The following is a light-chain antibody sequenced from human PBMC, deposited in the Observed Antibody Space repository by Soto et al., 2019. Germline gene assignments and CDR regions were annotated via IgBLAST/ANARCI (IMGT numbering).Light chain of an antibody. CDR1: QSVDIS. J-gene: IGKJ1*01. Sequence: EIVLTQSPATLSVSQGERVTLSCRASQSVDISLALYQQKPGQAPRLLIYGASTRATGIPNRFSGSGSGTDFTLTISRLEPEDFAVFYCQQYGDSPTFGQGTKV. CDR2: GAS. CDR3: QQYGDSPT. V-gene: IGKV3-20*01.